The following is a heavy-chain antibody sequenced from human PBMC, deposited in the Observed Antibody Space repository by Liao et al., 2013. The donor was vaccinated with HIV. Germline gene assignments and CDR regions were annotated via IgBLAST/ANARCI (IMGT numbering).Heavy chain of an antibody. V-gene: IGHV4-39*07. D-gene: IGHD1-26*01. CDR3: ARGRMYRTFDY. Sequence: QLQLQESGPGLVKPSETLSLTCTVSGGSISSSSYYWGWIRQPPGKGLEWIGSIYYSGSTYYNPSLKSRVTVSVDTSKNQFSLKLSSVTAADTAVYYCARGRMYRTFDYWGQGTLVTVSS. CDR2: IYYSGST. CDR1: GGSISSSSYY. J-gene: IGHJ4*02.